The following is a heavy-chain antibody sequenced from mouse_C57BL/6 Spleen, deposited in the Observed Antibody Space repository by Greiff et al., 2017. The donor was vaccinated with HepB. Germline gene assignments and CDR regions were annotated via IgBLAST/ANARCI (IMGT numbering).Heavy chain of an antibody. V-gene: IGHV3-6*01. Sequence: VQLKQSGPGLVKPSQSLSLTCSVTGYSITSGYYWNWIRQFPGNKLEWMGYISYDGSNNYNPSLKNRISITRDTSKNQFFLKLNSVTTEDTATYYCARGAGGYWGQGTTLTVSS. J-gene: IGHJ2*01. CDR3: ARGAGGY. CDR1: GYSITSGYY. CDR2: ISYDGSN.